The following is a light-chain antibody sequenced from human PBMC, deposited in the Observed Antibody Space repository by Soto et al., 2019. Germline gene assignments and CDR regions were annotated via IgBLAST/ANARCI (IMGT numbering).Light chain of an antibody. J-gene: IGKJ1*01. Sequence: EIVLTQSPGTLSLSPGERATLSCRASQSVTNNYLAWFQQKPGQAPRLLIYDASIRATGIPDRFSGTGSETDFTLTISRLEPEDFAVYYCQQCSYSPRTFGQGTKVDIK. CDR2: DAS. V-gene: IGKV3-20*01. CDR1: QSVTNNY. CDR3: QQCSYSPRT.